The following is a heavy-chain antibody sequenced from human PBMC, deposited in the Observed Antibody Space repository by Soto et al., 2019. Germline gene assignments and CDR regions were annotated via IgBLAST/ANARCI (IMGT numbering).Heavy chain of an antibody. CDR3: ARGVPVEGHVWIQRYDY. J-gene: IGHJ4*02. D-gene: IGHD5-18*01. V-gene: IGHV3-33*01. Sequence: QVQLVESGGGVVQPGRSLRLSCAASGFTFSSYGMHWVRQAPGKGLEWVAVIWYDGSNKYYADSVKGRFTISRDNSKNTLYLQMNSRRAEDTAVYYCARGVPVEGHVWIQRYDYWGQGTLVTVSS. CDR1: GFTFSSYG. CDR2: IWYDGSNK.